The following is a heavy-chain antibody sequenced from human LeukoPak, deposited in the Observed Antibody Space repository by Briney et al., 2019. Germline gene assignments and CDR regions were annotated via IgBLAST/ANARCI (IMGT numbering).Heavy chain of an antibody. J-gene: IGHJ3*02. Sequence: PSETLSLTCTVSGGSISSYYWSWIRQPPGKGLEWIGYIYYSGSTNYNPSLKSRVTISVDTSKNQFSLKLSSVTAADTAVYYCARAYCSGGSCYSPGAFDIWGQGTMVTVSS. CDR2: IYYSGST. V-gene: IGHV4-59*08. CDR1: GGSISSYY. D-gene: IGHD2-15*01. CDR3: ARAYCSGGSCYSPGAFDI.